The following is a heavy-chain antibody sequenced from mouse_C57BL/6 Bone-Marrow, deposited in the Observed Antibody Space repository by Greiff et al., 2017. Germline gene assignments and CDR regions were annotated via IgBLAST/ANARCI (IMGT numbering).Heavy chain of an antibody. V-gene: IGHV1-69*01. Sequence: QVQLQQPGAELVMPGASVKLSCKASGYTFTSYWMHWVKQRPGQGLEWIGEIDPSDSYTNYNQKFKGKSTLTVDKSSSTAYMQLSSLTSEDSAVYYCARWDDGYYVTWFAYWGQGTLVTVSA. J-gene: IGHJ3*01. CDR2: IDPSDSYT. CDR3: ARWDDGYYVTWFAY. D-gene: IGHD2-3*01. CDR1: GYTFTSYW.